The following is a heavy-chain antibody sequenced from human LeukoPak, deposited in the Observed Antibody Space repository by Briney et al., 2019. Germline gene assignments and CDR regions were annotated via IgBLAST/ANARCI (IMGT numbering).Heavy chain of an antibody. CDR1: GFTFSSYG. CDR2: IHGSSRAI. V-gene: IGHV3-48*02. J-gene: IGHJ4*02. D-gene: IGHD5-24*01. Sequence: GGSLRLSCAASGFTFSSYGMNWVRQAPGKGLEWVSYIHGSSRAIYYADSVKGRFTVSRDNAKNSLFLQMNSLRDEDTAVYFCARKMALWGQGTLVTVSS. CDR3: ARKMAL.